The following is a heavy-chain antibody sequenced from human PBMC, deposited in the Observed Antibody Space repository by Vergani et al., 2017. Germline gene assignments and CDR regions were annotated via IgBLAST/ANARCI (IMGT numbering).Heavy chain of an antibody. CDR2: ISGSGGST. CDR3: ALHISGLEYFQH. CDR1: GFTFSSYA. V-gene: IGHV3-23*01. J-gene: IGHJ1*01. Sequence: EVQLLESGGGLVQPGGSLRLSCAASGFTFSSYAMSWVRQAPGKGLEWVSAISGSGGSTYYADSVKGRFTISSDNSKNTLYLQMNSLRAEDTAVYYCALHISGLEYFQHWGQGTLVTVSS. D-gene: IGHD3-22*01.